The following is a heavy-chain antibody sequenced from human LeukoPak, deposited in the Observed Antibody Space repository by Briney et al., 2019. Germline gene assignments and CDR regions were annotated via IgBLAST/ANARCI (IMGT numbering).Heavy chain of an antibody. Sequence: GGSLRLSCATSGFTFSSYGMSWVRQAPGKGLEWISAISAGGDSTYYADSVRSRFTISKDESKTTLFLQMNSLRAEDTAVYYCAKDLGFDSSGYYPGYWGQGTLVTVSS. D-gene: IGHD3-22*01. V-gene: IGHV3-23*01. CDR2: ISAGGDST. J-gene: IGHJ4*02. CDR3: AKDLGFDSSGYYPGY. CDR1: GFTFSSYG.